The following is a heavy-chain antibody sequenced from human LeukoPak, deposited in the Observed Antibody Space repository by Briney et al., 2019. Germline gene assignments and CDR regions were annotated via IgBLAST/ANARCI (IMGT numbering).Heavy chain of an antibody. D-gene: IGHD2/OR15-2a*01. CDR3: ARATPTASSML. CDR1: GFTFSSYS. CDR2: ISSSSSYI. J-gene: IGHJ4*02. Sequence: GGSLRLSXAASGFTFSSYSMNWVRQAPGKGLEWLSSISSSSSYIYYADSVKGRFTISRDSAKNSLYLQMNSLRAEDTAVYYCARATPTASSMLWGQGTLVTVSS. V-gene: IGHV3-21*01.